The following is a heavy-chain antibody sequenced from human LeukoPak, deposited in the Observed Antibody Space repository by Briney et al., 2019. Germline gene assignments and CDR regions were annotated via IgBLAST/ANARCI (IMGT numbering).Heavy chain of an antibody. CDR2: IIPIFGTA. D-gene: IGHD2-15*01. J-gene: IGHJ3*02. CDR3: AIDNSDCSRGSCYGEI. CDR1: GGTFSSYA. V-gene: IGHV1-69*01. Sequence: GSSVKVSCKASGGTFSSYAISWVRQAPGQGLEWMGGIIPIFGTANYAQKFQGRVTITADESTSTAYMELSSLRSEDTAVYYCAIDNSDCSRGSCYGEIWGQGTMVTVSS.